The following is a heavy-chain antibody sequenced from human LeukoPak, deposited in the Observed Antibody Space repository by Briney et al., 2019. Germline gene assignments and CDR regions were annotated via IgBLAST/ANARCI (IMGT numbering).Heavy chain of an antibody. V-gene: IGHV4-4*02. Sequence: SGTLSLTCAVSGDAISSNYWWTWVRQPPGKGLEWIGEVHHGGSSNYNPSLKSRVTISIDKSENQFSLRLSSVSAADTAVYYCARGIPGYFGTSGYYYEYWGQGTLVTVSS. J-gene: IGHJ4*02. CDR1: GDAISSNYW. CDR3: ARGIPGYFGTSGYYYEY. CDR2: VHHGGSS. D-gene: IGHD3-22*01.